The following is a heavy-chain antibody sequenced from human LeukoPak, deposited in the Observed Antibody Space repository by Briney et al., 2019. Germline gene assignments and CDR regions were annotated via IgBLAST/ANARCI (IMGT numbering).Heavy chain of an antibody. CDR2: INPNSGGT. J-gene: IGHJ5*02. D-gene: IGHD3-10*01. V-gene: IGHV1-2*02. CDR3: ATNYYGSGSNWFDP. CDR1: GYTFTGYY. Sequence: ASVTVSYKASGYTFTGYYMHWVRQAPGQGLEWMGWINPNSGGTNYAQKFQGRVTMTRDTSISTAYMELSRLRSDDTAVYYCATNYYGSGSNWFDPWGQGTLVTVSS.